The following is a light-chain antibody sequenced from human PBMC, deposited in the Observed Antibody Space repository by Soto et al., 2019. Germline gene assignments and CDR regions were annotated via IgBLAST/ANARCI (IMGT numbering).Light chain of an antibody. CDR3: HPYNNSPWT. CDR1: QSVSSN. Sequence: EIVMTQSPATLSVSPGERATLSCRASQSVSSNLAWYQQKPGQAPRLLIYGASTRATGIPARFSGSGSGTEFTLTISSLQSEDFAVYSCHPYNNSPWTFGQ. J-gene: IGKJ1*01. V-gene: IGKV3-15*01. CDR2: GAS.